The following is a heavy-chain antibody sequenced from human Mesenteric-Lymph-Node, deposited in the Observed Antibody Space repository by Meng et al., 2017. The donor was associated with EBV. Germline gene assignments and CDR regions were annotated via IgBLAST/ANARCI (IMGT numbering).Heavy chain of an antibody. Sequence: QVQLVESGXGVVQPGSSLRLLCAVSGFTFSSYGMHWVRQAPGKGLQWVAVISDDGNNIYYEDSVKGRFTISRDNSKNTLYLQMNSLRPEDTAVYYCANFRRRRGNPLPPDYWGQGTLVTVSS. V-gene: IGHV3-30*18. CDR2: ISDDGNNI. J-gene: IGHJ4*02. D-gene: IGHD4-23*01. CDR1: GFTFSSYG. CDR3: ANFRRRRGNPLPPDY.